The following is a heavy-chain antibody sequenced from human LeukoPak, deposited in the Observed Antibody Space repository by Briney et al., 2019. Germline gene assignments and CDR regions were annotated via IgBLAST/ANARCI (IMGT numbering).Heavy chain of an antibody. CDR2: IWYDGSNK. D-gene: IGHD6-19*01. CDR3: ARDRSVDPDYNWFDP. Sequence: LGGSLRLSCAASGFTFSSYDMHWVRQAPGKGLEWVAVIWYDGSNKYYADSVKGRFTISRDNSKNTLYLQMNSLRAEDTAVYYCARDRSVDPDYNWFDPWGQGTLVTVSS. CDR1: GFTFSSYD. J-gene: IGHJ5*02. V-gene: IGHV3-33*01.